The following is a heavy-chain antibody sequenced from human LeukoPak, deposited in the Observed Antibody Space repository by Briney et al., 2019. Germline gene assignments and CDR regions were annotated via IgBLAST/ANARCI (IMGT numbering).Heavy chain of an antibody. CDR1: GYTFTDYY. CDR2: INPSGGST. V-gene: IGHV1-46*01. Sequence: ASVTVSCKASGYTFTDYYVHWVRQAPGQGLEWMGIINPSGGSTTYAQKFQGRVIMTRDMSTSTVYMELSSLRSEDTAVYFCARDPHYGAGYYYYYYMDVWGQGAAVTVSS. CDR3: ARDPHYGAGYYYYYYMDV. J-gene: IGHJ6*03. D-gene: IGHD3-10*01.